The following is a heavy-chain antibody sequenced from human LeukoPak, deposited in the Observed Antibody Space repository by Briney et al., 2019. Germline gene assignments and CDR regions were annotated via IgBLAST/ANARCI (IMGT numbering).Heavy chain of an antibody. V-gene: IGHV4-4*09. D-gene: IGHD2-15*01. CDR3: ATARSVRDAFDI. J-gene: IGHJ3*02. Sequence: SETLSLTCTVSGGSISSYYWSWIRQPPGKGLEWIGYICTSGSATYNVSLKSRATISVDTSKNNFTLKLSSVAAADTAVYYCATARSVRDAFDIWGQGTMVTVSS. CDR2: ICTSGSA. CDR1: GGSISSYY.